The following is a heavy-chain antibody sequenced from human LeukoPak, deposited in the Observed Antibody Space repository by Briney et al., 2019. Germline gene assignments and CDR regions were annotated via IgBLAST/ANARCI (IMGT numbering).Heavy chain of an antibody. CDR2: INPNSGGT. Sequence: ASVKVSCKASGYTFTGYYMHWVRQAPGQGLEWMGRINPNSGGTNYAQKFQGRVTMTRDTSISTAYMEPSRLRSDDTAVYYCARDPTPYYYYYYMDVWGKGTTVTVSS. CDR3: ARDPTPYYYYYYMDV. CDR1: GYTFTGYY. J-gene: IGHJ6*03. V-gene: IGHV1-2*06.